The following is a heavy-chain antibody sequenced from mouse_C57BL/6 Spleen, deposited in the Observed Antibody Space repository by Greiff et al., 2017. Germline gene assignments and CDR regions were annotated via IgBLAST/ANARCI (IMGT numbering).Heavy chain of an antibody. J-gene: IGHJ3*01. Sequence: QVQLQQSGAELVKPGASVKLSCKASGYTFTEYTIHWVKQRSGQGLEWIGWFYPGSGSIKYNEKFKDKATLTADKSSSTVYMELSRLTSEDSAVYFCARHETHGYYGNYVWFAYWGQGTLVTVSA. CDR2: FYPGSGSI. V-gene: IGHV1-62-2*01. CDR3: ARHETHGYYGNYVWFAY. CDR1: GYTFTEYT. D-gene: IGHD2-1*01.